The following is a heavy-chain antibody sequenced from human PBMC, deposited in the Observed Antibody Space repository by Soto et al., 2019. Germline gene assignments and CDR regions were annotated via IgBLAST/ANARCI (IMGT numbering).Heavy chain of an antibody. CDR1: GYSFTSYW. Sequence: PGESLKISCKGSGYSFTSYWIGWVRQMPGKGLEGMGIIYPGDSDTRYSPSFQGQVTISADKSISTAYLQWSSLKASDTAMYYCARTHYGGNPYYYYGMDVWGQGTTVTVSS. V-gene: IGHV5-51*01. CDR3: ARTHYGGNPYYYYGMDV. J-gene: IGHJ6*02. D-gene: IGHD4-17*01. CDR2: IYPGDSDT.